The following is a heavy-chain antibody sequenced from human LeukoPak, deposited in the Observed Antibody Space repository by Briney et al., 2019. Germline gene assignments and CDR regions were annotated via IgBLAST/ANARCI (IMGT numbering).Heavy chain of an antibody. D-gene: IGHD3-3*01. CDR1: GGSISSYY. Sequence: SETLSLTCTVSGGSISSYYWSWVRQPAGKGQEWIGRIYTSGSTNYNPSLKSRVTMSVDTSKNQFSLKLSSVTAADTAVYYCAREYDFWSGYYTDWGQGTLVTVSS. V-gene: IGHV4-4*07. J-gene: IGHJ4*02. CDR2: IYTSGST. CDR3: AREYDFWSGYYTD.